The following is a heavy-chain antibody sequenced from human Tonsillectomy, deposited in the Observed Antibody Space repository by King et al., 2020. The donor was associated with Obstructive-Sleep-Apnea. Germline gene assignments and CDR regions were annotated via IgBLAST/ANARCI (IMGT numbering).Heavy chain of an antibody. D-gene: IGHD2-8*02. CDR3: ARQQRNAGGTDYPDAVLDP. CDR2: IYPGDSDT. Sequence: DAQLVQSGAEAKKPGESLRISCRGSGFSFSRHWIAWVRQMPGLGLEWMGIIYPGDSDTRYSPTLRGQVVISVDKSASTTFLQWDSLRASDTAMFYCARQQRNAGGTDYPDAVLDPWGQGTMVTVSS. CDR1: GFSFSRHW. J-gene: IGHJ3*01. V-gene: IGHV5-51*01.